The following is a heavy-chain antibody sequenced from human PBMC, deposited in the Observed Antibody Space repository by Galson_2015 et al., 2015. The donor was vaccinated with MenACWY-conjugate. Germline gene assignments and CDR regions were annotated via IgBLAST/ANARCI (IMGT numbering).Heavy chain of an antibody. CDR3: GRHWGGAPLLEWHDDAFEL. D-gene: IGHD3-3*01. Sequence: QSGAEVKKPGESLKISCKGSGYSFSTYWIAWVRQLPGKGLEWMGLISPGDSNTRYSPAFHGQVTISADKSTSTAYLQLHSLQASDTAMYYCGRHWGGAPLLEWHDDAFELWGQGTFVTVSS. V-gene: IGHV5-51*01. CDR2: ISPGDSNT. J-gene: IGHJ3*01. CDR1: GYSFSTYW.